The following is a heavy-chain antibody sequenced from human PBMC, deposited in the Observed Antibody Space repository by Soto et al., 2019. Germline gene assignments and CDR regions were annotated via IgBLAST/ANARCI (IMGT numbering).Heavy chain of an antibody. J-gene: IGHJ6*02. CDR3: ARDRVMATIRDTYGMDV. Sequence: GGSLRLSCAASGFTFSSYAMHWVRQAPGKGLEWVAVISYDGSNKYYADSVKGRFTISRDNSKNTLYLQMNSLRAEDTAVYYCARDRVMATIRDTYGMDVWGQGTTVTVSS. CDR1: GFTFSSYA. CDR2: ISYDGSNK. D-gene: IGHD5-12*01. V-gene: IGHV3-30-3*01.